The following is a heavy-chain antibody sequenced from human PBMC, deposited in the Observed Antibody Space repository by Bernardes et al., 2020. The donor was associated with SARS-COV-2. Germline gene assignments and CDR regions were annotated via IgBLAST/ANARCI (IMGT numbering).Heavy chain of an antibody. V-gene: IGHV3-23*01. Sequence: GGSLRLSCAASGFTFGSYAMSWVRQAPGKGLEWVSVISGSGDSTYYADSVKGRFTISRDNSRNALYLQMNGLRAEDTAVYYCAKAGDGGAPRDCWGQGTLVTVSS. CDR3: AKAGDGGAPRDC. D-gene: IGHD2-21*01. J-gene: IGHJ4*02. CDR1: GFTFGSYA. CDR2: ISGSGDST.